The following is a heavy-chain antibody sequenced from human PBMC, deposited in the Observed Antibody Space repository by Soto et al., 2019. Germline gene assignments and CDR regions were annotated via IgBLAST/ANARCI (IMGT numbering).Heavy chain of an antibody. CDR1: GFTFSSYG. Sequence: QVQLVESGGGVVQPGRSLRLSCAASGFTFSSYGMHWVRQAPGKGLEWVAVIWYDGSNKYYADSVKGRFTISRDNSKNTLYLQMNSLRAEDTAVDYCAGAMGVMVPFFDYWGQGTLVTVSS. CDR2: IWYDGSNK. CDR3: AGAMGVMVPFFDY. J-gene: IGHJ4*02. V-gene: IGHV3-33*01. D-gene: IGHD3-16*01.